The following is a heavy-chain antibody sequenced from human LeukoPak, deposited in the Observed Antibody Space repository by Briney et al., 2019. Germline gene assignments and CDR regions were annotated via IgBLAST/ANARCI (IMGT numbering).Heavy chain of an antibody. J-gene: IGHJ4*02. D-gene: IGHD5-18*01. CDR2: IIPILGIA. V-gene: IGHV1-69*04. CDR3: AGDRGYSYGSLGFCDY. Sequence: SVKVSCKASGGTFSSYAISWVRQAPGQGLEWMGRIIPILGIANYAQKFQGRVTITADKSTSTAYMELSSLRSEDTAVYYCAGDRGYSYGSLGFCDYWGQGTLVTVSS. CDR1: GGTFSSYA.